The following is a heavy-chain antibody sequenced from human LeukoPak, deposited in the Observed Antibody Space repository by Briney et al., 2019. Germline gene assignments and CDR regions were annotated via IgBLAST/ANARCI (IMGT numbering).Heavy chain of an antibody. J-gene: IGHJ3*02. V-gene: IGHV3-23*01. D-gene: IGHD3-10*01. Sequence: GGSLRLSCAASGFTFSSYAMSWVRQAPGKGLERVSAISGSGGSTYYADSVKGRFTISRDNSKNTLYLQMNSLRAEDTAVYYCAKDLGMVRGVPDAFDIWGQGTMVTVSS. CDR3: AKDLGMVRGVPDAFDI. CDR2: ISGSGGST. CDR1: GFTFSSYA.